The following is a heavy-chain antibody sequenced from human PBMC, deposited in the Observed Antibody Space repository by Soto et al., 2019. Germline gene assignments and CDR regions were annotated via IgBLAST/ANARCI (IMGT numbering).Heavy chain of an antibody. CDR2: ISYDGSNK. V-gene: IGHV3-30-3*01. J-gene: IGHJ6*02. CDR3: ARASTMVRGAYYYYGMDV. D-gene: IGHD3-10*01. CDR1: GFTFSSYS. Sequence: PGGSLRLSCAASGFTFSSYSMHWVRQAPGKGLEWVAVISYDGSNKYYADSVKGRFTISRDNSKNTLYLQMNSLRAEDTAVYYCARASTMVRGAYYYYGMDVWGQGTTVTVS.